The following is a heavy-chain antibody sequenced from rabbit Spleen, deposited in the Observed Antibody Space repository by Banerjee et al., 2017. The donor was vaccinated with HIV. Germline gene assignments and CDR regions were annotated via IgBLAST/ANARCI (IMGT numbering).Heavy chain of an antibody. J-gene: IGHJ6*01. V-gene: IGHV1S40*01. D-gene: IGHD8-1*01. CDR1: GFSFSSSDY. Sequence: QSLEESGGDLVKPGASLTLTCTASGFSFSSSDYMCWVRQAPGKGLEWIACIAGSSSGFTYSATWAKGRFTCSKTSSTTVTLQMTSLTVADTATYFCARAPTGGSSAATYITDGMDLWGPGTLVTVS. CDR2: IAGSSSGFT. CDR3: ARAPTGGSSAATYITDGMDL.